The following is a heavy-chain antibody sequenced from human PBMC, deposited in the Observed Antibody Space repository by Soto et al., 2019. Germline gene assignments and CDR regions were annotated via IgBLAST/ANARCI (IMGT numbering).Heavy chain of an antibody. CDR3: AASCVGCGGFNYYGMDV. V-gene: IGHV4-31*03. CDR1: GGSISSGGYY. J-gene: IGHJ6*02. CDR2: IYYSGST. Sequence: QVQLQESGPGLVKPSQTLSLTCTVSGGSISSGGYYWSWIRQHPGKGLEWIGYIYYSGSTYYNPYIKSRVTITVDTYKNQFSLKLSSVTAADTAVYYCAASCVGCGGFNYYGMDVWGQGTTVTVSS. D-gene: IGHD2-21*01.